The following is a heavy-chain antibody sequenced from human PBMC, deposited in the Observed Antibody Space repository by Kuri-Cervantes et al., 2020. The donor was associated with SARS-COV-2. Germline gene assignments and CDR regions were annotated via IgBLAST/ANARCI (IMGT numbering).Heavy chain of an antibody. V-gene: IGHV1-69*06. J-gene: IGHJ6*02. CDR2: IIPIFGTA. CDR1: GGTFSSYA. D-gene: IGHD2-15*01. CDR3: ARSIVVVVADYYGMDV. Sequence: SVKVSCKASGGTFSSYAISWVRQAPGQGLEWMGGIIPIFGTANYAQKFQGRVTITADKSTSTAYMELSSLRSEDTAVYYCARSIVVVVADYYGMDVWGQGTTVIVSS.